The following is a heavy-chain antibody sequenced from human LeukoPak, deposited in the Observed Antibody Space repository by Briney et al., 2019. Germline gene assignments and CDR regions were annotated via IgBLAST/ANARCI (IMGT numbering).Heavy chain of an antibody. CDR2: ISSSSSYT. D-gene: IGHD3-10*01. CDR1: GFTFSDYY. V-gene: IGHV3-11*06. CDR3: ARDTGSGSYYYYGMDV. J-gene: IGHJ6*04. Sequence: GGPLRLSCAASGFTFSDYYMSWIRQAPGKGLEWVSYISSSSSYTNYADSVKGRFTISRDNAKNSLYLQMNSLRAEDTAVYYCARDTGSGSYYYYGMDVWGKGTTVTVSS.